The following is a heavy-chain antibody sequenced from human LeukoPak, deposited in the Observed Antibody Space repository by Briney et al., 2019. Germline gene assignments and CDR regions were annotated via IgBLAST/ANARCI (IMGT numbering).Heavy chain of an antibody. V-gene: IGHV4-39*02. Sequence: SETLSLTCTVSGGSISSSSYYWGWIRQPPEKGLEWIGSIYYSGSTYYNPSLKSRVTISVDTSKNQFSLKLSSVTAADTAVYYCAREAAIARDDAFDIWGQGTMVTVSS. CDR1: GGSISSSSYY. CDR2: IYYSGST. D-gene: IGHD5-18*01. J-gene: IGHJ3*02. CDR3: AREAAIARDDAFDI.